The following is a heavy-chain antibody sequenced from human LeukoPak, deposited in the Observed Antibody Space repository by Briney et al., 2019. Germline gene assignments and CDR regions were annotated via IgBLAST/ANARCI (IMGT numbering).Heavy chain of an antibody. CDR1: GFTFSSYS. CDR2: IGTSTSRI. V-gene: IGHV3-48*04. J-gene: IGHJ4*02. Sequence: GGSLRPSCAASGFTFSSYSMNWVRQAPGKGLEWISYIGTSTSRIYYADSVKGRFTISRDNAKDSLYLQMNSLGAEDTAVYYCARDDGDYAHPVDYWGQGTLVTVSS. D-gene: IGHD4-17*01. CDR3: ARDDGDYAHPVDY.